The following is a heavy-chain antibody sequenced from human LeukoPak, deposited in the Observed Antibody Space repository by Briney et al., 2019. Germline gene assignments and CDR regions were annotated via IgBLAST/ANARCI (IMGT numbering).Heavy chain of an antibody. Sequence: GGSLRLSCAASGFTFSVYNMNWVRQAPGKGLEWVSAISGFGGSTYSADSVKGRFTISRDNSKNTLYLQMNSLRAEDTAVYYCAKATIFGVVIKDYYFDYWGQGTLVTVSS. V-gene: IGHV3-23*01. J-gene: IGHJ4*02. CDR1: GFTFSVYN. CDR3: AKATIFGVVIKDYYFDY. CDR2: ISGFGGST. D-gene: IGHD3-3*01.